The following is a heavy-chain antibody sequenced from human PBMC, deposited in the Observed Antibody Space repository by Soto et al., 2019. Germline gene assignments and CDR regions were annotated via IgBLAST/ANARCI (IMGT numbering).Heavy chain of an antibody. D-gene: IGHD3-3*01. CDR3: ARHPTAYYDFWSGPNWFDP. CDR1: GYSFTSYW. V-gene: IGHV5-51*01. Sequence: GESVKISCQGCGYSFTSYWIGWVRQMPGKGLEWMGIIYPGDSDTRYSPSFQGQVTISADKSISTAYLQWSSLKASDTAMYYCARHPTAYYDFWSGPNWFDPWGQGTLVT. J-gene: IGHJ5*02. CDR2: IYPGDSDT.